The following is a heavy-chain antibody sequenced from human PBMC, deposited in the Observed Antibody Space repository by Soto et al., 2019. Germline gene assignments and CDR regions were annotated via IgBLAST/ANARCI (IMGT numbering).Heavy chain of an antibody. CDR1: GGSISSYY. CDR2: IYYSGST. CDR3: ARVKVVTAIFYAFDI. D-gene: IGHD2-21*02. Sequence: PSETLSLTCTVSGGSISSYYWSWIRQPPGKGLEWIGYIYYSGSTNYNPSLKSRVTISVDTSKNQFSLKLSSVTAADTAVYYCARVKVVTAIFYAFDIWGQGTMVTVS. V-gene: IGHV4-59*01. J-gene: IGHJ3*02.